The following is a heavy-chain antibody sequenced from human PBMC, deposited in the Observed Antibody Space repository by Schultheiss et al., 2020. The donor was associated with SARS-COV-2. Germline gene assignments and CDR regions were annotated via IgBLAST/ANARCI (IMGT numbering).Heavy chain of an antibody. CDR3: ARLEVAGMDDAFDI. D-gene: IGHD6-19*01. V-gene: IGHV4-59*08. CDR1: GGSISSYY. Sequence: SQTLSLTCTVSGGSISSYYWSWIRQPPGKGLEWIGYIYYSGSTNYNPSLKSRVTMSVDTSKNQFSLKLSSVTAADTAVYYCARLEVAGMDDAFDIWGQGTMVTVSS. CDR2: IYYSGST. J-gene: IGHJ3*02.